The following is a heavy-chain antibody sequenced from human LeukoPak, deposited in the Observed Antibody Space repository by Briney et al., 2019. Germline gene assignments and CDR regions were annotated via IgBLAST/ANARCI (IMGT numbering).Heavy chain of an antibody. D-gene: IGHD6-13*01. J-gene: IGHJ5*02. V-gene: IGHV4-4*07. Sequence: PSETLSLTCTVSGGSISSYYWSWIRQPAGKGLEWIGRIYTSGSTNYNPSLKSRVTMSVDTSKNQFSLNLSSVTAADTAVYYCARPSAAPRDNWFDPWGQGTLVTVSS. CDR2: IYTSGST. CDR3: ARPSAAPRDNWFDP. CDR1: GGSISSYY.